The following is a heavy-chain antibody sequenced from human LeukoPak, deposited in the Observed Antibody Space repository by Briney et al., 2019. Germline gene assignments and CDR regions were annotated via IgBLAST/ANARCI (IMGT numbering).Heavy chain of an antibody. Sequence: ASVKVSCKASGYTFTGYYMHWVRQAPGQGLEWMGWINPTSGGTNYAQKFQGRVTMTRDTSISTAYMELSRLRSDDTAVYYCARTNYYDSCGYPIYAFDIWGQGTMVTVSS. D-gene: IGHD3-22*01. J-gene: IGHJ3*02. CDR3: ARTNYYDSCGYPIYAFDI. CDR1: GYTFTGYY. V-gene: IGHV1-2*02. CDR2: INPTSGGT.